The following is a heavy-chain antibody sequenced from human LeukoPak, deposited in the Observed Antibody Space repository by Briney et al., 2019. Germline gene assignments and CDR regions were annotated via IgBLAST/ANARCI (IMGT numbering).Heavy chain of an antibody. CDR3: AKWSEDIVVVVAARREYFQH. V-gene: IGHV3-23*01. CDR1: GFWFSSWG. Sequence: PAGSLRLSCAGSGFWFSSWGMRWVPQAPGKGREWVSAISGSGGSTYYADSVKSRFTISRDNSKNPLYLLMNSLRAEDTAVYACAKWSEDIVVVVAARREYFQHWGQGTLVTVSS. CDR2: ISGSGGST. J-gene: IGHJ1*01. D-gene: IGHD2-15*01.